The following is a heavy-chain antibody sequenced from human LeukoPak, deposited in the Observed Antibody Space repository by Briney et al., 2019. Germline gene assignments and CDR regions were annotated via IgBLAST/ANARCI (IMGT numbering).Heavy chain of an antibody. CDR1: GDTFSTYA. CDR2: IIPIFGTA. CDR3: AREARGVLTPVGAFEV. V-gene: IGHV1-69*01. D-gene: IGHD4/OR15-4a*01. J-gene: IGHJ3*01. Sequence: GTSVTVSCKASGDTFSTYAISWVRLAPGRGLEWMGGIIPIFGTANYAQKFQGRVTITADVSTSTAYMELSSLRSEDTAVYYCAREARGVLTPVGAFEVWGQGTLVTVSS.